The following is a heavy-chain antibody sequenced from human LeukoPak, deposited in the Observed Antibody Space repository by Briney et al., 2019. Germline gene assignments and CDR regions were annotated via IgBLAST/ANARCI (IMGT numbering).Heavy chain of an antibody. J-gene: IGHJ4*02. Sequence: GGSLRLSCAASGFTFSSYSMNWVRQAPGKGLEWVSSIGSSSSYIYYADSVKGRFTISRDNAKNSLYLQMNSLRAEDTAVYHCARDGYCGGDCYSYWGQGTLVTVSS. CDR2: IGSSSSYI. CDR3: ARDGYCGGDCYSY. CDR1: GFTFSSYS. V-gene: IGHV3-21*01. D-gene: IGHD2-21*02.